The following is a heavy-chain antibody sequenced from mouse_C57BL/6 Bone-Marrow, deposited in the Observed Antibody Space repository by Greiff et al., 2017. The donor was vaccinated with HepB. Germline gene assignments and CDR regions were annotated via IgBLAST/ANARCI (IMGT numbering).Heavy chain of an antibody. CDR3: ARSHYGSLDY. CDR1: GYSFTGYF. CDR2: INPYNGDT. V-gene: IGHV1-20*01. D-gene: IGHD1-1*01. Sequence: EVMLVESGPELVKPGDSVKISCKASGYSFTGYFMNWVMQSHGKSLEWIGRINPYNGDTFYNQKFKGKATLTVDKSSSTAYMQLSSLTSEDSAVYYCARSHYGSLDYWGQGTTLTVSS. J-gene: IGHJ2*01.